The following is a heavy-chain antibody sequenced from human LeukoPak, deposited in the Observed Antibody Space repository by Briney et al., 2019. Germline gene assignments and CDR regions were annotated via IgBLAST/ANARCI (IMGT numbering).Heavy chain of an antibody. Sequence: ESGGSLRLSCAASGFTFDDYAMHWVRHAPGKGLEWVSGISWNSGSIGYADSVKGRFTISRDNAKNSLYLQINSLRAEDTALYYCARDRKFRIVGTSQHYFDYWGQGTLVTVSS. CDR3: ARDRKFRIVGTSQHYFDY. CDR2: ISWNSGSI. V-gene: IGHV3-9*01. D-gene: IGHD1-26*01. CDR1: GFTFDDYA. J-gene: IGHJ4*02.